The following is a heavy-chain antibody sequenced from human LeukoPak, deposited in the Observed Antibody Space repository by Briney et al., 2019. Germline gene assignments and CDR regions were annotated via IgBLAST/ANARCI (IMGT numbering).Heavy chain of an antibody. Sequence: GGSLRLSCAASEFTFSNYALHWVRQAPGKGLQWVAVITYDGNTIHYADSVKGRFIISRDTSKNTLYLQMNSLRAEDTAVYYCARSGGLQKFDYWGQGTLVTVSS. CDR2: ITYDGNTI. CDR1: EFTFSNYA. CDR3: ARSGGLQKFDY. J-gene: IGHJ4*02. D-gene: IGHD4-11*01. V-gene: IGHV3-30-3*01.